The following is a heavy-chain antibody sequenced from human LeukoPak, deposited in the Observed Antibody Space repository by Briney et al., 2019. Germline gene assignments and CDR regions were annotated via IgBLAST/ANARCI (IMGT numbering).Heavy chain of an antibody. CDR1: GFTFSSYW. V-gene: IGHV3-74*01. CDR3: ARDNAYSLRPGRVGY. Sequence: PGGSLRLSCAASGFTFSSYWMHWVRQAPGKGLVWVSRINSDGTFTSYADSVKGRFTISRDNAKNTLYLQMNSLRVEDTAVYDCARDNAYSLRPGRVGYWGQGTLVTVSS. CDR2: INSDGTFT. J-gene: IGHJ4*02. D-gene: IGHD3-16*01.